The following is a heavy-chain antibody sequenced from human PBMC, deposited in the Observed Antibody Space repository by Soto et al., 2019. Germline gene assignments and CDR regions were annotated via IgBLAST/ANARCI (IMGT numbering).Heavy chain of an antibody. CDR1: GGSISSGGYY. CDR2: ISYRGCA. V-gene: IGHV4-31*03. D-gene: IGHD2-15*01. J-gene: IGHJ6*02. CDR3: ARRMQNYYTMGV. Sequence: TSETLSLTCTVSGGSISSGGYYWSWIRQHPGKGLEWIGYISYRGCAYYSPSLKSRVTISVDTSKNQFSLKVNSVTAADTAVYYCARRMQNYYTMGVWGQGTTVTVSS.